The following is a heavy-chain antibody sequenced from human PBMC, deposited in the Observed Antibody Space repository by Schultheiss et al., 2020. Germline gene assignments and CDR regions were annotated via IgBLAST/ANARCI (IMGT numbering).Heavy chain of an antibody. J-gene: IGHJ5*02. Sequence: SETLSLTCAVSGGSISSSNWWSWVRQPPGKGLEWIGEIYHSGSTNYNPSLKSRVTISVDTSKNQFSLKLSSVTAADTAVYYCAREPYYDFWSGYSPGRWFDPWGQGTLVTVSS. D-gene: IGHD3-3*01. CDR2: IYHSGST. CDR1: GGSISSSNW. CDR3: AREPYYDFWSGYSPGRWFDP. V-gene: IGHV4-4*02.